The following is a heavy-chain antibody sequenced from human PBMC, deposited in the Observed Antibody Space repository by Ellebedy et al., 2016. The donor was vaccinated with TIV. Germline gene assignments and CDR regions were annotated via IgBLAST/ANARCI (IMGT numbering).Heavy chain of an antibody. J-gene: IGHJ5*02. Sequence: ESLKISCAASGFTFSSYAMCWVRQTPGKGLDWIGEFNLGGTTNYNPSLKSRVTISVDTSKNQFSLKLSSVTAADTAVYYCARDPALPRGRFDTWGQGTLVTVSS. V-gene: IGHV4-34*01. CDR1: GFTFSSYA. CDR3: ARDPALPRGRFDT. CDR2: FNLGGTT.